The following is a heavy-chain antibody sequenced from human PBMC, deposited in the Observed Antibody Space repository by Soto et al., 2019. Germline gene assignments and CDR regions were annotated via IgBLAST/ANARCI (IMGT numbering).Heavy chain of an antibody. J-gene: IGHJ6*02. D-gene: IGHD2-21*01. V-gene: IGHV2-5*01. CDR3: IYRRASWDYHALDV. CDR1: GFSLTTGGVG. Sequence: VSGPTLVNPTQTLTLTCTFSGFSLTTGGVGVGWIRQPPGRSLEWLAVIYWNDDRRRSPSLENRLTITKDTSKNQVVLTMTNMDPVDTATYYCIYRRASWDYHALDVWGQGTPVTVSS. CDR2: IYWNDDR.